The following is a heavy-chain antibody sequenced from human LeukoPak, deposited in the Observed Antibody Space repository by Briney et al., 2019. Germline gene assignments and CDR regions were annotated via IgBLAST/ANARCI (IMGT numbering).Heavy chain of an antibody. CDR1: GFTVSSNY. V-gene: IGHV3-53*01. CDR2: IYSGGST. J-gene: IGHJ4*02. Sequence: GGSLRLSCAASGFTVSSNYMSWVRQAPGKGLEWVSVIYSGGSTYYADSVKGRFTISGDNSKNTLYLQMNSLRAEDTAVYYCARARAGAGTFFFDYWGQGTLVTVSS. D-gene: IGHD6-13*01. CDR3: ARARAGAGTFFFDY.